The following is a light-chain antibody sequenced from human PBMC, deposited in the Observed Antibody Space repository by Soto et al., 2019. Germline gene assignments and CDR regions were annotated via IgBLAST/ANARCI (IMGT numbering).Light chain of an antibody. J-gene: IGKJ2*02. Sequence: EIVMTQSPATLSVSPGERATLSCRASQSVSSNLAWYQQKPGQAHRLLIYGASTSATGIPARFSGSGSGTEVTLTISSLQSEDFAVYYCQRYNNWPPWTFGQGTKLEIK. CDR3: QRYNNWPPWT. CDR1: QSVSSN. CDR2: GAS. V-gene: IGKV3-15*01.